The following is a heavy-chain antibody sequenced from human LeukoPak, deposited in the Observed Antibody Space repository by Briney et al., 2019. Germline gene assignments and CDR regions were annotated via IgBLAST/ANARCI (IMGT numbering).Heavy chain of an antibody. CDR3: AREWLYGYYGMDV. CDR1: GFTFSSYA. Sequence: TGGSLRLSCAASGFTFSSYAMSWVRQAPGKGLEWVSAISGSGGSTYYADSVKGRFTISRDNAKNSLYLQMNSLRAEDTAVYYCAREWLYGYYGMDVWGKGTAVTVSS. D-gene: IGHD4-17*01. V-gene: IGHV3-23*01. CDR2: ISGSGGST. J-gene: IGHJ6*04.